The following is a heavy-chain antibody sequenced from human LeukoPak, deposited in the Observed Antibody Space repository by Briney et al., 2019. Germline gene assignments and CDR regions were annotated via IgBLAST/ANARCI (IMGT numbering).Heavy chain of an antibody. V-gene: IGHV4-34*01. CDR1: GGSFSGYY. CDR3: ARGNTMVRGVDRGWFDP. J-gene: IGHJ5*02. Sequence: SETLSLTCAVYGGSFSGYYWSWIRQPPGKGLEWIGEINHSGSTNYNPSLKSRVTISVDTSKNQFSLKLSSVTAADTAVYYCARGNTMVRGVDRGWFDPWGQGTLVTVSS. D-gene: IGHD3-10*01. CDR2: INHSGST.